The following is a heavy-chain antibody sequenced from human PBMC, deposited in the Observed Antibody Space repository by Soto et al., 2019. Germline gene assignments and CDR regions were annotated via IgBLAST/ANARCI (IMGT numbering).Heavy chain of an antibody. D-gene: IGHD3-9*01. V-gene: IGHV4-30-4*01. Sequence: QVQLQESGPGLVKPSQTLSLTCTVSGGSISSGYYFWSWLHQSPGTGLQWIGYISSIGSTYYNPSLKRRVSVSRDTSKNQFSLKLSSVTTTDTAVYYCARGLVIRPYYYDVMDVWGQGTTVTVSS. CDR1: GGSISSGYYF. J-gene: IGHJ6*02. CDR2: ISSIGST. CDR3: ARGLVIRPYYYDVMDV.